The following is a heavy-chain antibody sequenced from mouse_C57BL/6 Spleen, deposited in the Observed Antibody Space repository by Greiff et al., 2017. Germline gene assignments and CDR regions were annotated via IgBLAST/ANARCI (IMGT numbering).Heavy chain of an antibody. CDR2: IYPGSGST. Sequence: QVQLQQPGAELVKPGASVKMSCKASGYTFTSYWITWVKQRPGQGLEWIGDIYPGSGSTNYNEKFKSKATLTVDTSSSTAYMQLSSLTSEDTAVYYGARSRGYYERGDAMDYWGQGTSVTVSS. V-gene: IGHV1-55*01. J-gene: IGHJ4*01. CDR3: ARSRGYYERGDAMDY. D-gene: IGHD2-3*01. CDR1: GYTFTSYW.